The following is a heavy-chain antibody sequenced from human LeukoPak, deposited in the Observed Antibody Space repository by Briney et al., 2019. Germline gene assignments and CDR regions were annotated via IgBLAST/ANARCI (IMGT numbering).Heavy chain of an antibody. V-gene: IGHV4-59*11. CDR1: DDTFSSHY. D-gene: IGHD4-17*01. Sequence: SETLSLTCAVSDDTFSSHYWTWIRQPPGKGLEWIGYISYIGSTNYNPSLKSRVTISIDTSRNQFSLRLSSVTAADTAVYYCARDLVTVTKGFDIWGQGTMVSVSS. J-gene: IGHJ3*02. CDR3: ARDLVTVTKGFDI. CDR2: ISYIGST.